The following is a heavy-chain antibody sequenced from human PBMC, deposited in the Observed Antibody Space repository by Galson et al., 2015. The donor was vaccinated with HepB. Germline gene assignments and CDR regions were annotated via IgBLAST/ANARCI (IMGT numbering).Heavy chain of an antibody. J-gene: IGHJ2*01. Sequence: SVKVSCKASGGTFSSYAISWVRQAPGQGLEWMGGIIPIFGTANYAQKFQGRVTITADKSTSTAYMELSSLRSEDTAVYYCARADLNYYDSSRYWYFDLWGRGTLVTVSS. CDR1: GGTFSSYA. D-gene: IGHD3-22*01. CDR3: ARADLNYYDSSRYWYFDL. V-gene: IGHV1-69*06. CDR2: IIPIFGTA.